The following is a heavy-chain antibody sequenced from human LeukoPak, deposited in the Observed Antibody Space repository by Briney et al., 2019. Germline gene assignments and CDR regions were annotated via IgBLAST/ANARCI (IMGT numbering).Heavy chain of an antibody. CDR1: GFTFSSYW. CDR2: INPDESQR. Sequence: GGSLRLSCAASGFTFSSYWMSWVRQAPGKGLEWVANINPDESQRYYVDSVKGRFTISRDNAKNSLFLQMNSLRAEDTAVYYCARERLVGVTGKAYHGMDVWGQGTTVTVSS. V-gene: IGHV3-7*01. J-gene: IGHJ6*02. CDR3: ARERLVGVTGKAYHGMDV. D-gene: IGHD6-19*01.